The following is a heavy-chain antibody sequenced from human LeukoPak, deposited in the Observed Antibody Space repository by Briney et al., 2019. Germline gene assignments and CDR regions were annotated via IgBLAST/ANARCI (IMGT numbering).Heavy chain of an antibody. Sequence: GESLRLSCAASGINFSTYWMHWVRQAPGKGLVWVSRINSDGSTTSYVDSVEGRFTISRDNAKNTLYLQMNSLRAEDTAVYYCARAGTVVDYDPSDAFDVWGQGTMVTVSS. CDR2: INSDGSTT. V-gene: IGHV3-74*01. J-gene: IGHJ3*01. CDR3: ARAGTVVDYDPSDAFDV. CDR1: GINFSTYW. D-gene: IGHD3-22*01.